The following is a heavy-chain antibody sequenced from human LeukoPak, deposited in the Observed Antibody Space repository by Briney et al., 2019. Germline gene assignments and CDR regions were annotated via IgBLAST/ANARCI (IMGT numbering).Heavy chain of an antibody. V-gene: IGHV4-39*01. D-gene: IGHD3-16*02. CDR1: GGSISSSSYY. CDR2: IYYSGST. J-gene: IGHJ4*02. Sequence: PSETLSLTCTVSGGSISSSSYYWGWIRQPPGKGLEWIGSIYYSGSTYYNPSLKSRVTISVDTSKNQFSLKLSSVTAADTAVYYCARGIVSQKMYYDYVWGSYRYGDFDYWGQGTLVTVSS. CDR3: ARGIVSQKMYYDYVWGSYRYGDFDY.